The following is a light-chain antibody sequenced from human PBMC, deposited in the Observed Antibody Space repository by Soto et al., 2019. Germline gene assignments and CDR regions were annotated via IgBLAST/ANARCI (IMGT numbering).Light chain of an antibody. V-gene: IGKV2-28*01. CDR2: LTS. Sequence: DIVLTQSPRSLPVIPGEPASISCRSSQSLLQSNGYTYLDWYLQKSGQSPQLLIYLTSIRASGVPDRFNGSGSGTDFTLKISKVEAEDVGVYDCMQALQTPPWTFGQATKVDIK. CDR1: QSLLQSNGYTY. CDR3: MQALQTPPWT. J-gene: IGKJ1*01.